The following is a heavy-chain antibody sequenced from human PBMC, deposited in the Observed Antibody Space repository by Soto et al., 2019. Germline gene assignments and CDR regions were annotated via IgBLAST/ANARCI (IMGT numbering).Heavy chain of an antibody. D-gene: IGHD3-22*01. V-gene: IGHV4-30-4*01. CDR2: IHYSGRT. J-gene: IGHJ4*02. Sequence: SETLSLTCTVSGGSISIGDHYWSCVRQPPGKGLEWIGYIHYSGRTYHNPSLKSRVTISVDTSKNQFSLKLGSLTAADTAVYYCVRDQGAFYDSSDWSFHYWGQGILVTVSS. CDR1: GGSISIGDHY. CDR3: VRDQGAFYDSSDWSFHY.